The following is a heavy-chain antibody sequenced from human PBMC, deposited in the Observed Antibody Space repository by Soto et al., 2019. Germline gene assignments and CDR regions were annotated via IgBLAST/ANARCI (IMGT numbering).Heavy chain of an antibody. D-gene: IGHD3-10*01. V-gene: IGHV5-51*01. CDR1: GYSFTSYW. CDR2: IYPGGSDT. Sequence: GESLKISCKGSGYSFTSYWIGWVRQMPGKGLEWMGIIYPGGSDTRYSPSFQGQVTISADKSISTAYLQWSSLKASDTAMYYCARTTMVRGVINNYYYYYGMDVWGQGTTVTVSS. J-gene: IGHJ6*02. CDR3: ARTTMVRGVINNYYYYYGMDV.